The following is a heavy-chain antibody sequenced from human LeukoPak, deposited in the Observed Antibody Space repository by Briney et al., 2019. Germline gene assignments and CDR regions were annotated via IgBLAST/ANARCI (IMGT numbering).Heavy chain of an antibody. J-gene: IGHJ4*02. Sequence: ASVKVSCKVSGYTLTELSMHWVRQAPGNPLEWMGGFDADDGDTIYAQNLKSRVTMSEDTSTDPVYMELSSVTSEDTAVYYCATDLPVAAGVVDYWGQGTLVTVSS. CDR3: ATDLPVAAGVVDY. CDR2: FDADDGDT. V-gene: IGHV1-24*01. D-gene: IGHD6-13*01. CDR1: GYTLTELS.